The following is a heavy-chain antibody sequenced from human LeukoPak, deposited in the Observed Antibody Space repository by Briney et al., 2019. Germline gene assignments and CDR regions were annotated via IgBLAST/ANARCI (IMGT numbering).Heavy chain of an antibody. J-gene: IGHJ5*02. CDR3: ARTNCGGDCYASRGWFDL. CDR2: MNPNSGNT. V-gene: IGHV1-8*03. Sequence: ASVKVSCKASGYTFTSYDINWVRQATGQGLEWMGWMNPNSGNTGYAQKFQGRVTITADKSTSTAYMELTSLRSEDTAVYYCARTNCGGDCYASRGWFDLWGQGTLVTVSS. CDR1: GYTFTSYD. D-gene: IGHD2-21*02.